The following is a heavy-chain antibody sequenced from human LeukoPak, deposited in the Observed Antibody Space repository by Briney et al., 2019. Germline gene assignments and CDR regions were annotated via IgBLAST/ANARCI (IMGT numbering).Heavy chain of an antibody. CDR1: GYTFTSYA. CDR3: ARFEDGYCSSTSCYGIVY. J-gene: IGHJ4*02. Sequence: ASVKVSCKASGYTFTSYAMHWVRQAPGQRLEWMGWINAGNGNTKYSQKFRGRVTITRDTSASTAYMELSSLRSEDTAVYYCARFEDGYCSSTSCYGIVYWGQGTLVTVSS. CDR2: INAGNGNT. V-gene: IGHV1-3*01. D-gene: IGHD2-2*01.